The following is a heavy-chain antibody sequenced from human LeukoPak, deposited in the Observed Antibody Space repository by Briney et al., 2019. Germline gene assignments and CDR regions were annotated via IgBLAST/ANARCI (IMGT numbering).Heavy chain of an antibody. D-gene: IGHD3-22*01. CDR3: ARASYSYDINGWVPFDY. V-gene: IGHV4-61*02. CDR1: GNSISSGDNY. Sequence: SETLSLTCTVSGNSISSGDNYWSWIRQPAGKGLEWIGRIYTGGSTNYNPSLKRRVTISGDTSKNQFSLRLSSVTAADTAVYYCARASYSYDINGWVPFDYWGQGTLVTVSS. CDR2: IYTGGST. J-gene: IGHJ4*02.